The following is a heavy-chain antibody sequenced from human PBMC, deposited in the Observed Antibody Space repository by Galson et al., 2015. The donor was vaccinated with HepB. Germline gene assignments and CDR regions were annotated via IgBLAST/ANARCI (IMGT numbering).Heavy chain of an antibody. Sequence: SLRLSCAVSGFTSSDYYMDWVRQAPGKGLEWVGRTRNKANSYTRDYAASVKGRFTISRDESQSSVYLQMNSLKTEDTAVYYCLSPAHAGSKIDVWGQGTMVTVSS. D-gene: IGHD2-2*01. J-gene: IGHJ3*01. V-gene: IGHV3-72*01. CDR3: LSPAHAGSKIDV. CDR1: GFTSSDYY. CDR2: TRNKANSYTR.